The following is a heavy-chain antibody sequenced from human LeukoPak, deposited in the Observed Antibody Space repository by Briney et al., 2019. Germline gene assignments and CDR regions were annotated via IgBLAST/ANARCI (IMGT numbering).Heavy chain of an antibody. CDR2: IYHSGST. Sequence: SETLSLTCTVSGYSISSGYYWGWIRQPPGKGLEWIGSIYHSGSTYYNPSLKSRVTISVDTSKNQFSLKLSSVTAADTAVYYCARGPSVGAPGYRGQGTLVTVSS. CDR3: ARGPSVGAPGY. J-gene: IGHJ4*02. V-gene: IGHV4-38-2*02. D-gene: IGHD1-26*01. CDR1: GYSISSGYY.